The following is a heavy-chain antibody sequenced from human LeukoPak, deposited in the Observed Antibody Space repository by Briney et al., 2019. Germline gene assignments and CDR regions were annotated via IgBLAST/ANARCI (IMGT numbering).Heavy chain of an antibody. J-gene: IGHJ4*02. D-gene: IGHD2-15*01. CDR1: GDSISSYY. V-gene: IGHV4-59*01. Sequence: SETLSLTCTVSGDSISSYYWSWIRQPPGKGLEWIGYIYYSGSTSCNPSLKSRVTISVDTSKNQFSLKLSSMTTADTAVYYCARDVIYCSGGSCSSVLDYWGQGTLVTVSS. CDR2: IYYSGST. CDR3: ARDVIYCSGGSCSSVLDY.